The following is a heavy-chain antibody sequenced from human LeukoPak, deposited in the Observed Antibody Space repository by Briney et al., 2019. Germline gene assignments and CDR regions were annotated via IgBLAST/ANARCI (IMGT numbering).Heavy chain of an antibody. J-gene: IGHJ4*02. Sequence: PSETLSLTCTVSGGSISSGGYYWSWIRQHPGKGLEWIGYIYYSGSTYYNPSLKSRVTISVGTSKNQFSLKLSSVTAADTAVYYCARAPADIVATFPDYWGQGTLVTVSS. D-gene: IGHD5-12*01. CDR1: GGSISSGGYY. V-gene: IGHV4-31*03. CDR2: IYYSGST. CDR3: ARAPADIVATFPDY.